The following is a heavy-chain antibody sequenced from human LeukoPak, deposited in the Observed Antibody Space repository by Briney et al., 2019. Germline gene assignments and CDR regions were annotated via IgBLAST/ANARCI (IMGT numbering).Heavy chain of an antibody. CDR2: IYPDGST. V-gene: IGHV3-53*01. Sequence: TGGSLRLSCAVSGLTLTDNYMSWVRQAPGKGREWVSVIYPDGSTYHSDSVKGRFTISRYNSKNTLFLQMNTLRADDTAVYHCARTNPVYGDYDYWGQGTLVTVSS. J-gene: IGHJ4*02. CDR3: ARTNPVYGDYDY. CDR1: GLTLTDNY. D-gene: IGHD4-17*01.